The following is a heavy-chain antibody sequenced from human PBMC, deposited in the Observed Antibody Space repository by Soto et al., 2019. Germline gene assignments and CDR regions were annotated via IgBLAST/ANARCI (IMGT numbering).Heavy chain of an antibody. D-gene: IGHD2-15*01. CDR2: VYYTGTT. J-gene: IGHJ5*02. CDR3: ARAISAGSDLGWFDP. CDR1: GGSISTYY. Sequence: QVQLQESGPGLVKPSETLSLTCTVSGGSISTYYWSWIRQPPGKGLEWIGYVYYTGTTKYNPSLKRRVIISVDTSKIQFSLKLTSVTAADTAVYYCARAISAGSDLGWFDPWGQGTLVTVSS. V-gene: IGHV4-59*01.